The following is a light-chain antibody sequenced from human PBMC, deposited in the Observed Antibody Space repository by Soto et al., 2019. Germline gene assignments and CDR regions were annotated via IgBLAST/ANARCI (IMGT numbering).Light chain of an antibody. V-gene: IGKV2-28*01. CDR3: MQALQSPRA. J-gene: IGKJ1*01. Sequence: DIVMTQSPLSLPVTPGEAASISCRSSQSLLHSNGYNYLDWYLQKPGQSPQLLIYLGSNRASGVPDRFSGSGSGTDFTLKISRVEAEDAGVYYCMQALQSPRAFGQGTKVEIK. CDR2: LGS. CDR1: QSLLHSNGYNY.